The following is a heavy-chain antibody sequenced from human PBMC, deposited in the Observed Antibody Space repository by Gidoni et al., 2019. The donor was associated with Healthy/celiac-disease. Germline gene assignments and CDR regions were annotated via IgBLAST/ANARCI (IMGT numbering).Heavy chain of an antibody. CDR3: ARAGDYDILTGYYIPEDYYYMDV. D-gene: IGHD3-9*01. J-gene: IGHJ6*03. CDR2: IIPIFGTA. Sequence: QVQLVQSGAEVKKPGSSVKVSCKASGGPFSSYAISWVPRAPGQGLEWMGGIIPIFGTANYAQKFQGRVTITADKSTSTAYMELSSLRSEDTAVYYCARAGDYDILTGYYIPEDYYYMDVWGKGTTVTVSS. V-gene: IGHV1-69*06. CDR1: GGPFSSYA.